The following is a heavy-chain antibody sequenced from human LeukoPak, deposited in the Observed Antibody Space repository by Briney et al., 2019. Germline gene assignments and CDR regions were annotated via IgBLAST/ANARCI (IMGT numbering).Heavy chain of an antibody. CDR1: GFIFRNYA. CDR3: AKGPITMIVVVITTFDY. Sequence: GGSLRLSCGASGFIFRNYAMSWVRQAPGKGLEWVSAISGSGGSTYYADSVKGRFTISRDNSKNTLYLQMNSLRAEDTAVYYCAKGPITMIVVVITTFDYWGQGTLVTVSS. D-gene: IGHD3-22*01. J-gene: IGHJ4*02. CDR2: ISGSGGST. V-gene: IGHV3-23*01.